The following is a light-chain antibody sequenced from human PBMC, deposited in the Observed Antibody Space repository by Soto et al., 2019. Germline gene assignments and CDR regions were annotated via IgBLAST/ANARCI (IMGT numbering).Light chain of an antibody. Sequence: DIQMTQSPSSLSASVGDRVTITCQASQDISNYLNWYQQKPGKAPKLLIYDASNLETGVPSRFSGSGSGTDFTFTISSLQPEDIATYYCQQDDNHPTLTCGGGTKVEIK. J-gene: IGKJ4*01. CDR2: DAS. CDR1: QDISNY. V-gene: IGKV1-33*01. CDR3: QQDDNHPTLT.